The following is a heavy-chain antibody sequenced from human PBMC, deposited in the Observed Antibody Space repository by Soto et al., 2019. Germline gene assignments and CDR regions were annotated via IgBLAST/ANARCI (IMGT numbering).Heavy chain of an antibody. CDR3: ARVSSGWYGWFDP. CDR2: INHSGST. Sequence: SETLSLTCAVYGGSFSGYYWSWIRQPPGKGLEWIGEINHSGSTNYNPSLKSRVTISVDTSKNQFSLKPSSVTAADTAVYYCARVSSGWYGWFDPWCQGTLVTVSS. D-gene: IGHD6-19*01. V-gene: IGHV4-34*01. J-gene: IGHJ5*02. CDR1: GGSFSGYY.